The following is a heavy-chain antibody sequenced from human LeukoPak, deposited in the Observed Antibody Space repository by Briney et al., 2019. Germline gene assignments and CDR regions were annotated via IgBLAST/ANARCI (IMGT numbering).Heavy chain of an antibody. Sequence: SETLSLTCAVYGWSFSCYYWSWIRQPPGKGLEWIRQINHSGSTNYNPSLKSRVTISVDTSKNQFSLKLSSVTAEDTAVYYCARVGHIVATILPDYWGQGTLVTVSS. D-gene: IGHD5-12*01. CDR3: ARVGHIVATILPDY. CDR2: INHSGST. V-gene: IGHV4-34*01. J-gene: IGHJ4*02. CDR1: GWSFSCYY.